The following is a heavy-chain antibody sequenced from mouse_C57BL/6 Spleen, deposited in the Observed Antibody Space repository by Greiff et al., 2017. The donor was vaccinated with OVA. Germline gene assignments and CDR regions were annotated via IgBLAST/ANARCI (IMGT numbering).Heavy chain of an antibody. V-gene: IGHV1-55*01. J-gene: IGHJ3*01. CDR3: ARTYYYGSSFPSWFAY. D-gene: IGHD1-1*01. CDR1: GYTFTSYW. Sequence: VQLQQPGAELVKPGASVKMSCKASGYTFTSYWITWVKQRPGQGLEWIGDIYPGSGSTNYNEKFKSKATLTVDTSSSPAYMQLSSLTSEDSAVYYCARTYYYGSSFPSWFAYWGQGTLVTVSA. CDR2: IYPGSGST.